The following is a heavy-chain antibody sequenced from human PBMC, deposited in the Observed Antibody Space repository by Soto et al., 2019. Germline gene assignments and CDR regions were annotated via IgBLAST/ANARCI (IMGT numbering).Heavy chain of an antibody. CDR3: ARGSSIAGLYYGMDV. Sequence: SETLSLTCTVSGGSISSGGYYWTWIRQHPGKGLEWIGYNYYSGITYYNPSLKSRVTISLDTSKNQFSLKLSSVTAADTAVYYCARGSSIAGLYYGMDVWGQGTTVTAP. CDR1: GGSISSGGYY. J-gene: IGHJ6*02. V-gene: IGHV4-31*03. CDR2: NYYSGIT. D-gene: IGHD6-6*01.